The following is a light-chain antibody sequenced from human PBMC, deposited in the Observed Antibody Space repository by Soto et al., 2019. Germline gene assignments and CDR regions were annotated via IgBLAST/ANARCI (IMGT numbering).Light chain of an antibody. J-gene: IGKJ1*01. Sequence: EIVLTQSPGTLSLSPGERATLSCRASQSVSSSYFAWYQQKPGQAPRLLIYDTSTRATGIPARFSGSGSGTEFTLTISSLQSEDFAVYYCQQYNNWPWAFGQGTKVDIK. CDR3: QQYNNWPWA. CDR2: DTS. V-gene: IGKV3-15*01. CDR1: QSVSSSY.